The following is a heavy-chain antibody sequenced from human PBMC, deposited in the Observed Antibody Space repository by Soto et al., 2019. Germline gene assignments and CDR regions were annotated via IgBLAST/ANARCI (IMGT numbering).Heavy chain of an antibody. CDR1: GFTFSSYS. D-gene: IGHD3-10*01. Sequence: GGSLRLSCAASGFTFSSYSMNWVRQAPGKGLEWVSSISSSSSYIYYADSVKGRFTISRDNAKNSLYLQMNSLRAEDTAVYYCAIDPSYGSGSPLIHYPGQGTLVSVSS. V-gene: IGHV3-21*01. J-gene: IGHJ4*02. CDR3: AIDPSYGSGSPLIHY. CDR2: ISSSSSYI.